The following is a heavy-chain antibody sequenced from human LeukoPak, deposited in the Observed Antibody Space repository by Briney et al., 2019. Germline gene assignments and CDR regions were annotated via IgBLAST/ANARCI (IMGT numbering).Heavy chain of an antibody. CDR2: IAHDGTVQ. D-gene: IGHD3-10*01. V-gene: IGHV3-30*18. Sequence: GRSLRLSCAASGFTFSYYGMQWVRQAPGKGLEGVAVIAHDGTVQYYADSVKGRFTISRDTSKSSLYLQMNSLRPEDTAVYFCAKEHREKSSREYDFWGQGTLVTVSS. CDR1: GFTFSYYG. J-gene: IGHJ4*02. CDR3: AKEHREKSSREYDF.